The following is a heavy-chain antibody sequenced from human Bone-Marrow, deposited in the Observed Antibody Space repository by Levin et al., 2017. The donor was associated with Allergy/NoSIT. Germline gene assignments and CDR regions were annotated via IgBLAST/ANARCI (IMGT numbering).Heavy chain of an antibody. J-gene: IGHJ4*02. CDR2: ISGSGGST. CDR1: GFTFSSYA. CDR3: AKDLGVVVETAFDY. Sequence: GGSLRLSCAASGFTFSSYAMSWVRQAPGKGLEWVLGISGSGGSTYYADSVKGRFTISRDNSKNTLYLQMNSLRAEDTAVYYCAKDLGVVVETAFDYWGQGTLVTVSS. V-gene: IGHV3-23*01. D-gene: IGHD2-15*01.